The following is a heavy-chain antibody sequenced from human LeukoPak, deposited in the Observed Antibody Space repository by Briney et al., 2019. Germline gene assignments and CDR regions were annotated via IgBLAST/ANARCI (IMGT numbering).Heavy chain of an antibody. D-gene: IGHD3-16*02. V-gene: IGHV3-15*01. J-gene: IGHJ4*02. CDR2: IKSKTDGGTT. CDR3: TTGDYVWGSYRYMDY. CDR1: GFTFSNAW. Sequence: GGSLRHSCAASGFTFSNAWMSWVRQAPGKGLEWVGRIKSKTDGGTTDYAAPVKGRLTISRDDSKNTLYLQMNSLKTEDTAVYYCTTGDYVWGSYRYMDYWGQGTLVTVSS.